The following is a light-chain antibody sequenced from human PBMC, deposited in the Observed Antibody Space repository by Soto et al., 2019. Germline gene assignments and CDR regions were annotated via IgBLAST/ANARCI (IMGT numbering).Light chain of an antibody. CDR1: TSDVGAYNY. Sequence: QSALTQPASVSGSPGQSITISCTGSTSDVGAYNYVSWYQQHLGKAPKLIIYEVSQRPSGVPDRFSGSKSGNTASLTVSGLQTEDEADYYCSAYAGSNNFVFGSGTKLTVL. J-gene: IGLJ1*01. V-gene: IGLV2-8*01. CDR3: SAYAGSNNFV. CDR2: EVS.